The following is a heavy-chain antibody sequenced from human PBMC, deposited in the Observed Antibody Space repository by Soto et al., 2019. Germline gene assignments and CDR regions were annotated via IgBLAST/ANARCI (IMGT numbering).Heavy chain of an antibody. J-gene: IGHJ3*02. V-gene: IGHV4-59*01. CDR1: GGSISSSH. CDR2: LYYSGST. Sequence: SETLSLTCTVSGGSISSSHWSWIRQPPGKGLEWIGYLYYSGSTNYNPSLKSRVTMSVDTSKNQFSLKLTSVTAADTAMYFCARDRVYSSSPTAFDIWGQGTLVTVS. CDR3: ARDRVYSSSPTAFDI. D-gene: IGHD5-12*01.